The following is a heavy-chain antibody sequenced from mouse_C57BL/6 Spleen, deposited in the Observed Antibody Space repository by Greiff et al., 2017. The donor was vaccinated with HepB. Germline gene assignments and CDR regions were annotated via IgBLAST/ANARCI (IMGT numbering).Heavy chain of an antibody. CDR1: GYTFTSYW. CDR2: IYPGSGST. J-gene: IGHJ4*01. CDR3: ARSSYYYGSSYDYAMDY. V-gene: IGHV1-55*01. Sequence: QVHVKQPGAELVKPGASVKMSCKASGYTFTSYWITWVKQRPGQGLEWIGDIYPGSGSTNYNEKFKSKATLTVDTSSSTAYMQLSSLTSEDSAVYYCARSSYYYGSSYDYAMDYWGQGTSVTVSS. D-gene: IGHD1-1*01.